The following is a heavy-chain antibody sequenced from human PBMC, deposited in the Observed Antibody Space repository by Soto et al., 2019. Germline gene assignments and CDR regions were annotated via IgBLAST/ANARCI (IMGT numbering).Heavy chain of an antibody. CDR1: GWSFSGYY. CDR3: ARGSRNYYGSPPYYYYMDV. CDR2: INHSGST. J-gene: IGHJ6*03. V-gene: IGHV4-34*01. D-gene: IGHD3-10*01. Sequence: SETLSLTCAVYGWSFSGYYWSWIRQPPGKGLEWIGEINHSGSTNYNPSLKSRVTISVDTSKNQFSLKLSSVTAADTAVYYCARGSRNYYGSPPYYYYMDVWGKGTTVTVSS.